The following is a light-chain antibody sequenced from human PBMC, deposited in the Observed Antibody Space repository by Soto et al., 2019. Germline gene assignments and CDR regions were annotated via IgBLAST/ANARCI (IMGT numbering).Light chain of an antibody. CDR3: QTYDKAPWT. Sequence: DIQMAQSPSSLSASVGDRVTITCRASRGIYTHLAWYQQKPGNAPKLLIYGASTLQSGVPSRFSASGSGTDFFLTISGLQSEDVGTYFCQTYDKAPWTVGPGTKVDSK. V-gene: IGKV1-27*01. CDR2: GAS. J-gene: IGKJ1*01. CDR1: RGIYTH.